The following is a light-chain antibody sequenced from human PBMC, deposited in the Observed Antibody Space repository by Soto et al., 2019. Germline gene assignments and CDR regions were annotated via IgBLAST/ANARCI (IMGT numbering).Light chain of an antibody. CDR2: VGTGGIVG. V-gene: IGLV9-49*01. Sequence: QLVLTQPPSASASLGASVTLTCTLSSGYSNYKVDWYQQRPGKGPRFVMRVGTGGIVGSKGDRIPDRFSVLGSGLNRYLTIKNIQEEDESDYHCGADHGSGSNFGVVFGSGTKLIVL. J-gene: IGLJ2*01. CDR3: GADHGSGSNFGVV. CDR1: SGYSNYK.